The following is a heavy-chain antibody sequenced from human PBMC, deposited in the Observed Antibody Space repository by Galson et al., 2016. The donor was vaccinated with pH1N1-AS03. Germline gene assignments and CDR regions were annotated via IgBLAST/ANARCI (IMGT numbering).Heavy chain of an antibody. J-gene: IGHJ5*02. D-gene: IGHD6-6*01. CDR2: IKEDGSEK. CDR3: ARYGSSPWFDP. CDR1: GFTFGSYW. Sequence: SLRLSCAASGFTFGSYWMSWVRQAPGKGLEWVANIKEDGSEKSYVDSVKGRFTISRDNSKNSLYLQMNSLRVEDTTLYYCARYGSSPWFDPWGQGTQVTVSS. V-gene: IGHV3-7*01.